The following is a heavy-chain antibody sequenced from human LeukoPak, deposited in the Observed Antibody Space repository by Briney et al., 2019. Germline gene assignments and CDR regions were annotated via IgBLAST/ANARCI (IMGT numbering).Heavy chain of an antibody. J-gene: IGHJ4*02. CDR3: ARDAQRSGLPSY. D-gene: IGHD2-15*01. Sequence: ASVKVSCKTSGYSFILYGISWVRQAPGQGPEWMGWISTSTGDTKYTQKFQGRVTLTTDTSTSTAYMELSSLRSDDTAVYYCARDAQRSGLPSYWGQGTLVTVSS. CDR1: GYSFILYG. CDR2: ISTSTGDT. V-gene: IGHV1-18*01.